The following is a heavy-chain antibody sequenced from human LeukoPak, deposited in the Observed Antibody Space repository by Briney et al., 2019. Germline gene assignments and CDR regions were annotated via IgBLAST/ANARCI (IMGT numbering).Heavy chain of an antibody. CDR3: ARHLGGPAQYDYGDNWFDP. D-gene: IGHD4-17*01. CDR1: GGSISSYY. V-gene: IGHV4-59*08. J-gene: IGHJ5*02. Sequence: SETLSLTCTVSGGSISSYYWSWIRQPPGKGLEWIGYIYYSGSTNYNPSLKSRVTISVDTSKNQFSLKLSSVTAADTAVYYCARHLGGPAQYDYGDNWFDPWGQGTLVTVSS. CDR2: IYYSGST.